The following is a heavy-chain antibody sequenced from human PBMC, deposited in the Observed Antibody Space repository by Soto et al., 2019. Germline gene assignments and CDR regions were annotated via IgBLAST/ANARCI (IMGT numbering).Heavy chain of an antibody. CDR2: IIPIFGTA. J-gene: IGHJ4*02. V-gene: IGHV1-69*06. Sequence: QVQLVQSGAEVKKPGSSVKVSCKASGGTFSSYAISWVRQAPGQGLEWMGGIIPIFGTANYAQKFQGRVTITADKSTSTAYMELSSLRSEDTAVYYCARGVSYYYDSSGYYYFDYWGQGTLVIVSS. D-gene: IGHD3-22*01. CDR1: GGTFSSYA. CDR3: ARGVSYYYDSSGYYYFDY.